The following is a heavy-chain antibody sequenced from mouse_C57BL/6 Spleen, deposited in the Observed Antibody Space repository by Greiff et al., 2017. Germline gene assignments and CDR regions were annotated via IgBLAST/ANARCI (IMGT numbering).Heavy chain of an antibody. CDR2: IDPSDSYT. V-gene: IGHV1-59*01. J-gene: IGHJ2*01. CDR1: GYTFTSYW. D-gene: IGHD1-1*01. Sequence: QVQLQQPGAELVRPGTSVKLSCKASGYTFTSYWMHWVKQRPGQGLEWIGVIDPSDSYTNYNQKFKGKATLTVDTSSSTADMQLSSLTSEDSAVYYCARYRGSLDYWGQGTTLTVSS. CDR3: ARYRGSLDY.